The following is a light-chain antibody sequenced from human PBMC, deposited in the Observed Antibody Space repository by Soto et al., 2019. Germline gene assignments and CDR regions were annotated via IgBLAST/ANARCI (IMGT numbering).Light chain of an antibody. V-gene: IGKV1-8*01. CDR2: AAS. CDR3: QQYYSYPRLT. J-gene: IGKJ4*01. CDR1: QGISSY. Sequence: AIRMTQSPSSLSASTGDRVTITCRGSQGISSYLAWYQQKPGKAPKLLIYAASTLQSGVPSRFSGSGSGTDFTLTISCLQSEDFATYYCQQYYSYPRLTFGGGTKVEIK.